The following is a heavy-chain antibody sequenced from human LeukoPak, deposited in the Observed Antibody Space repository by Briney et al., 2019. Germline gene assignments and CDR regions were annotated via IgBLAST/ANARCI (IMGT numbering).Heavy chain of an antibody. Sequence: GGSLRLSCAASGFTFSSYWMSWVRQAPGKGLEWVANIKQDGSEKYYVDSVKGRFTISRDNAKNSLYLQMNSLRAEDTAVYYCAREGGVASSGWPYYYYYGMDVWGQGTTVTVSS. D-gene: IGHD6-19*01. CDR2: IKQDGSEK. CDR1: GFTFSSYW. J-gene: IGHJ6*02. CDR3: AREGGVASSGWPYYYYYGMDV. V-gene: IGHV3-7*01.